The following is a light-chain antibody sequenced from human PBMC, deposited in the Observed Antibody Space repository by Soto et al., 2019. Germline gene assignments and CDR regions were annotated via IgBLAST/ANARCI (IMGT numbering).Light chain of an antibody. J-gene: IGKJ1*01. CDR1: QSVSSY. CDR2: DAS. Sequence: EIVLTQSPATLSLSPGERATLSCRASQSVSSYLAWYQQKPGQAPRLLIYDASNRATGIPARFSGSGPGTYFTLTIISPETQEFAVYYCQQRSNWPRTFGQGTKVEIK. CDR3: QQRSNWPRT. V-gene: IGKV3-11*01.